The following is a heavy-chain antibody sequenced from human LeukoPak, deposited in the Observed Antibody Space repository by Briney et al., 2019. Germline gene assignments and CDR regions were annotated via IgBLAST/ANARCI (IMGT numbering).Heavy chain of an antibody. V-gene: IGHV4-59*08. D-gene: IGHD4-17*01. Sequence: SETLSLTCTVSGGSISSYYWSWIRQPPGKGLEWIGYIYYSGSTNYNPSLKSRVTISVDTSKNQFSLKLSSVTAADTVVYYCARQGTDDYGDKEYYFDYWGQGTLVTVSS. J-gene: IGHJ4*02. CDR3: ARQGTDDYGDKEYYFDY. CDR2: IYYSGST. CDR1: GGSISSYY.